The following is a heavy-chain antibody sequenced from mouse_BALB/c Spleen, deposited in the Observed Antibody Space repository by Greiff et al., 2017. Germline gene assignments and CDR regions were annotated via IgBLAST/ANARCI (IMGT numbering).Heavy chain of an antibody. V-gene: IGHV2-2*02. D-gene: IGHD2-3*01. Sequence: QVQLKQSGPGLVQPSQSLSITCTVSGFSLTSYGVHWVRQSPGKGLEWLGVIWSGGSTDYNAAFISRLSISKDNSKSHVFFKMNSLQANDTAIYYCARGDGYPYYFDYWGEGTTLTVSS. CDR2: IWSGGST. CDR1: GFSLTSYG. CDR3: ARGDGYPYYFDY. J-gene: IGHJ2*01.